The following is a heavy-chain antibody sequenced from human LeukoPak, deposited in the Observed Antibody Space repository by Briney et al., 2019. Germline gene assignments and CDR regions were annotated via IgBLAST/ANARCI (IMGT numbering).Heavy chain of an antibody. CDR3: ARDREAASLLIDY. CDR2: IYYSGST. CDR1: GGSISSYY. Sequence: SETLSLTCTVSGGSISSYYWSWIRQPPGKGLEWIGYIYYSGSTNYNPSLKSRVTISVDTSKNQFSLKLSSVTAADTAVYYCARDREAASLLIDYWGQGTLVTVSS. D-gene: IGHD1-26*01. J-gene: IGHJ4*02. V-gene: IGHV4-59*01.